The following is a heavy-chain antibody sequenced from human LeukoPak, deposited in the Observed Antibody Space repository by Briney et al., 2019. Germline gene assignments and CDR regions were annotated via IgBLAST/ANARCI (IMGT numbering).Heavy chain of an antibody. D-gene: IGHD2-21*02. CDR2: IYPGDSDT. Sequence: GESLKISCKGSGYSFTSYWIGWVRQMPGKGLEWMGIIYPGDSDTRYSPYFQGQVTISADKSISTAYLQWSSLKASDTAMYYCARAYCGGDCHPFPTDYWGQGTLVTVSS. CDR3: ARAYCGGDCHPFPTDY. J-gene: IGHJ4*02. V-gene: IGHV5-51*01. CDR1: GYSFTSYW.